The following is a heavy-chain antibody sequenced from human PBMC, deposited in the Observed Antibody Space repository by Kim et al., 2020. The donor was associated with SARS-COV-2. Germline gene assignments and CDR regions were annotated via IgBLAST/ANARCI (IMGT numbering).Heavy chain of an antibody. Sequence: VKGRFTNSGDNAKNALYLKMNSLRAEDTAVYYCARGDIVVVPAAEYYFDYWGQGTLVTVSS. J-gene: IGHJ4*02. V-gene: IGHV3-11*06. D-gene: IGHD2-2*01. CDR3: ARGDIVVVPAAEYYFDY.